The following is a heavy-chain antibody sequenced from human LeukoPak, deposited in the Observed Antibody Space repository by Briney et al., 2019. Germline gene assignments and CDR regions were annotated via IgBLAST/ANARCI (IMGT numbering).Heavy chain of an antibody. CDR3: ARGLYCSNGECPYYQYYMDV. Sequence: SETLVLTCTVSGGSINSYYWNWIRQPAGKGVEWVARMYTSGSTYYNPSLKSRVTMSADTSKNQFSLKLSSVTAADTAVYYCARGLYCSNGECPYYQYYMDVWGKGTTVTVSS. CDR1: GGSINSYY. CDR2: MYTSGST. J-gene: IGHJ6*03. V-gene: IGHV4-4*07. D-gene: IGHD2-8*01.